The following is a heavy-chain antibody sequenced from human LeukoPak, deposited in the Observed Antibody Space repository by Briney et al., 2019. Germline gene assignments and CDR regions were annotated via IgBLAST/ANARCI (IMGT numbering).Heavy chain of an antibody. CDR3: ATDSSSWYGFGVY. V-gene: IGHV4-39*07. Sequence: SETLSLTCTVSGGSISSSSYYWGWIRQPPGKGLEWIGSIYYSGSTYYNPSLKSRVTISVDTSKNQFSLKLSSVTAADTAVYYCATDSSSWYGFGVYWGQGTLVTVSS. CDR2: IYYSGST. D-gene: IGHD6-13*01. CDR1: GGSISSSSYY. J-gene: IGHJ4*02.